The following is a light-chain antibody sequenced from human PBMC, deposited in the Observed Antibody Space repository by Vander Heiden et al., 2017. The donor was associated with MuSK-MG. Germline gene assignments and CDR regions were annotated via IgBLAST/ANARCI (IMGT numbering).Light chain of an antibody. CDR3: SSYTTSSTLLNGV. CDR1: SSDVGGYNY. V-gene: IGLV2-14*01. J-gene: IGLJ3*02. Sequence: QSALTQPASVSGSPGQSITISCTGTSSDVGGYNYVSWYQQHPGKAPTLMIYVCRNRPSGVSNRFSGSKSGNTASLTISGLQAEDEADYYCSSYTTSSTLLNGVFGGGTKLTVL. CDR2: VCR.